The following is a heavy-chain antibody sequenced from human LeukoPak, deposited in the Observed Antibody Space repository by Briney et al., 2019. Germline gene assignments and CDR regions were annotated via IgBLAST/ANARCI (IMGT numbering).Heavy chain of an antibody. V-gene: IGHV1-2*02. CDR3: ARDRRLRSFYFDY. Sequence: ASVKVSCKASGYTFTGYYMHWVRQAPGQGLEWMGWINPNSGGTNYAQKFQGRVTMTRDTSISTAYMELSSLRSEDTAVYYCARDRRLRSFYFDYWGQGTLVTVSS. CDR1: GYTFTGYY. D-gene: IGHD5-12*01. CDR2: INPNSGGT. J-gene: IGHJ4*02.